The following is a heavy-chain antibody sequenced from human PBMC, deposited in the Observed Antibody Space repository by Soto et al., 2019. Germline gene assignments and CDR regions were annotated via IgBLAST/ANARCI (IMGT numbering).Heavy chain of an antibody. CDR1: GGTFSSYA. CDR3: ARTTVTASYYYMDV. V-gene: IGHV1-18*01. Sequence: ASVKVSCKASGGTFSSYAISWVRQAPGQGLEWLGWISTYNGNTKYAQKVQGRLTMTTDTSTSTANMELTSLRSDDTALYYCARTTVTASYYYMDVWGKGSTVTVSS. D-gene: IGHD4-17*01. CDR2: ISTYNGNT. J-gene: IGHJ6*03.